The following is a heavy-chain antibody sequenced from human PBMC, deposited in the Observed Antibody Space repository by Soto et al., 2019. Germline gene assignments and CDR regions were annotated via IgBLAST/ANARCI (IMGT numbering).Heavy chain of an antibody. CDR2: IYWDEDK. D-gene: IGHD5-12*01. CDR1: GFSLSTRGVA. Sequence: QITLKESGPTLVKPTQTITLTCTFSGFSLSTRGVAVGWFRQPPGKALEWLALIYWDEDKWYSPSLKTRLTITYATSKNQVVLTMTNMDPVDKATYFLAHRRRGYAYYFDYWGQETLVTGSS. CDR3: AHRRRGYAYYFDY. V-gene: IGHV2-5*02. J-gene: IGHJ4*02.